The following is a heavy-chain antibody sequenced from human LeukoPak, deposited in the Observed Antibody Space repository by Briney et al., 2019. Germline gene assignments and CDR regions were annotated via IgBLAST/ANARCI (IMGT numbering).Heavy chain of an antibody. Sequence: PGGSLRLSCAASGFAFSSYGMSWVRQAPGKGLEWVSAITTSGGTTYYADSVKGRFTISRDNSKNTLFLQMNSLRAEDTAVYYCAKDREGLSSGYDLEYFDYWGQGTLVTVSS. CDR2: ITTSGGTT. D-gene: IGHD5-12*01. J-gene: IGHJ4*02. V-gene: IGHV3-23*01. CDR3: AKDREGLSSGYDLEYFDY. CDR1: GFAFSSYG.